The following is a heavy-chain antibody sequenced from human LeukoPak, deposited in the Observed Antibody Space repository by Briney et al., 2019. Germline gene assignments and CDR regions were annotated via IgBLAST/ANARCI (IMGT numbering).Heavy chain of an antibody. J-gene: IGHJ3*02. CDR2: ISSSSSYI. CDR3: ARDLQQLSLNAFDI. D-gene: IGHD6-13*01. Sequence: GGSLRLSCAASGFTFSSYSMNWVRQAPGKGLEWVSSISSSSSYIYYADSVKGRFTISRDNAKNSLYLQMSSLRAEDTAVYYCARDLQQLSLNAFDIWGQGTMVTVSS. CDR1: GFTFSSYS. V-gene: IGHV3-21*01.